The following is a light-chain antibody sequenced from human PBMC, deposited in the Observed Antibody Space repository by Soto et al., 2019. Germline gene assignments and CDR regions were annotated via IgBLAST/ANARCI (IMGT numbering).Light chain of an antibody. CDR1: QSISSW. CDR2: TGS. Sequence: DLQMTQSPSSVSASVGDTVAITCRASQSISSWLAWYQQRPGEAPKLLIYTGSILQVGVPSRFSGSGSGTDFILTIDNLQPEDFATYYCQQTHTFPLTLGGGTKVEIK. J-gene: IGKJ4*01. CDR3: QQTHTFPLT. V-gene: IGKV1-12*01.